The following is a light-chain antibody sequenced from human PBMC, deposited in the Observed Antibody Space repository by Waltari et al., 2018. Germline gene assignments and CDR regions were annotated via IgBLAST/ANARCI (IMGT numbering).Light chain of an antibody. V-gene: IGLV6-57*04. CDR2: EDN. CDR3: QCYDGSSVV. J-gene: IGLJ2*01. CDR1: SDSIASFY. Sequence: NFMLTQPHSMSESPGKTVIISCTRSSDSIASFYVQWFQQRPGSAPTTVIFEDNQRPSGVPDRFSYSIDSSSNAASLTISGLKPEDEADYYSQCYDGSSVVFGGGTKLTVL.